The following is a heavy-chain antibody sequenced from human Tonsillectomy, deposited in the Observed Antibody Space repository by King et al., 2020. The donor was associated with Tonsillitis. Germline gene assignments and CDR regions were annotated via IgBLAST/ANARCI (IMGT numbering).Heavy chain of an antibody. D-gene: IGHD4-17*01. CDR2: IYYSGST. Sequence: QLQESGPGLVKPSETLSLTCTVSGGSISSYYWSWIRQPPGKGLEWIGYIYYSGSTNYNPSLKSRVTISVDTSKNQFSLKLSSVTAADTAVSYCAIEFDDGDPMPCYWGQGTLVTVSS. V-gene: IGHV4-59*01. CDR1: GGSISSYY. J-gene: IGHJ4*02. CDR3: AIEFDDGDPMPCY.